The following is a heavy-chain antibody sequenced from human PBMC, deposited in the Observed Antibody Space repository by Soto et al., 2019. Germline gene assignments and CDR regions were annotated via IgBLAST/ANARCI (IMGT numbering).Heavy chain of an antibody. V-gene: IGHV1-69*01. CDR2: IIPIFGTA. Sequence: QVQLVQSGAEVKKPGSSVKVSCKASGGTFSSYAISWVRQAPGQGLEWMGGIIPIFGTANYAQKFQGRVTITADESTSTAYMELSSLRSEDTDVYYCASDTRGVLPTVTSYWYFDLWGRGTLVTVSS. CDR1: GGTFSSYA. D-gene: IGHD4-17*01. CDR3: ASDTRGVLPTVTSYWYFDL. J-gene: IGHJ2*01.